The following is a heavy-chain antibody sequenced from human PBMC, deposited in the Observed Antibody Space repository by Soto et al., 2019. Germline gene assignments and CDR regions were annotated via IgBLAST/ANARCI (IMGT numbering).Heavy chain of an antibody. V-gene: IGHV4-30-2*01. CDR2: IYHSGST. D-gene: IGHD3-22*01. Sequence: SETLSLTCAVSGGSISSGGYSWSWIRQPPGKGLEWIGYIYHSGSTNYNPSLKSRVTISVDTSKNQFSLKLSSVTAADTAVYYFARGEGSYYDSSGYYRSNWFDPWGQGTLVTVSS. CDR3: ARGEGSYYDSSGYYRSNWFDP. CDR1: GGSISSGGYS. J-gene: IGHJ5*02.